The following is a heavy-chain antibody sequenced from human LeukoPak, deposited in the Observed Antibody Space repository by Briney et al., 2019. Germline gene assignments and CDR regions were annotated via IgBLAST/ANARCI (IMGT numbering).Heavy chain of an antibody. V-gene: IGHV3-30*02. D-gene: IGHD3-9*01. CDR2: IRYDGSNK. CDR1: GFTFSSYG. CDR3: AKDLRATLRYFDWVPDY. J-gene: IGHJ4*02. Sequence: GGSLRLSCAASGFTFSSYGIHWVRQAPGKGLEWVAFIRYDGSNKYHADSVKGRFTISRDNSKNTLYLQMNSLRAEDTAVYYCAKDLRATLRYFDWVPDYWGQGTLVTVSS.